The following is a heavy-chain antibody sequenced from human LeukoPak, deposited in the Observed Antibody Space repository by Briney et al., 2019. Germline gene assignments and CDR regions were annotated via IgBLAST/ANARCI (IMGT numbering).Heavy chain of an antibody. J-gene: IGHJ4*02. V-gene: IGHV3-48*03. CDR1: GFTFSSYE. CDR2: ISSSGSTI. Sequence: QPGGSLRLSCAPSGFTFSSYEMNWVRQAPGKGLDWVSYISSSGSTIYYADSVKGRFTISRDNAKNSLYLQMNSLRAEDTAVYYCARDHVDTAMVCFDYWGQGTLVTVSS. D-gene: IGHD5-18*01. CDR3: ARDHVDTAMVCFDY.